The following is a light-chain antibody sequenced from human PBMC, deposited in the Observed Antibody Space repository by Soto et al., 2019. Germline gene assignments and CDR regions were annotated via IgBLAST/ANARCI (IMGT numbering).Light chain of an antibody. V-gene: IGLV4-69*01. CDR3: QTWATGPDWV. CDR1: SGHGTYT. J-gene: IGLJ3*02. Sequence: QSVLTQSPSASASLGASVKLTCTLSSGHGTYTIAWHQQQPDKGPRYLMNLDSDGSHYKGDGIPDRFSGSSSGAERYLTISSLQSEDEADYYCQTWATGPDWVFGGGTKLTVL. CDR2: LDSDGSH.